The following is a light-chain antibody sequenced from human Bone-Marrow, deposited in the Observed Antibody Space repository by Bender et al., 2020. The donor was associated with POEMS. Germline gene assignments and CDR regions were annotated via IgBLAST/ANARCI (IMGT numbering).Light chain of an antibody. CDR2: SSH. J-gene: IGLJ3*02. Sequence: QSVLTQPPSVFGTPGQRVTISCSGGSSNIGAHAVNWYQHLPGTAPKLLIYSSHRRPSEVPDRFSGSRSGTSASLAISGLQSGDEADYYCAVWDDSLNGWVFGGGTKLTVL. CDR1: SSNIGAHA. V-gene: IGLV1-44*01. CDR3: AVWDDSLNGWV.